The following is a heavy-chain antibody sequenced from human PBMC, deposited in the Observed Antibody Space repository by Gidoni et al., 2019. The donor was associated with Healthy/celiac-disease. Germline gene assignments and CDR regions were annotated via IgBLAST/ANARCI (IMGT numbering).Heavy chain of an antibody. V-gene: IGHV1-69*04. Sequence: QVQLVQSGAEVKKPGSSVKVSCKASGRTFSSYAISWVRQAPGQGLEWMGRIIPILGIANYAQKFQGRVTITADKSTSTAYMELSSLRSEDTAVYYCAREGAGYYDYSPRFDYWGQGTLVTVSS. CDR2: IIPILGIA. CDR1: GRTFSSYA. D-gene: IGHD3-22*01. CDR3: AREGAGYYDYSPRFDY. J-gene: IGHJ4*02.